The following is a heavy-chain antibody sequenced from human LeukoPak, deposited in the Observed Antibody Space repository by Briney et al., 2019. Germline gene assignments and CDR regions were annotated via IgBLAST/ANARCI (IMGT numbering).Heavy chain of an antibody. CDR3: AGVGAYYYDSSGYYRRRGINAFDI. CDR1: GGSFSGYY. Sequence: PSETLSLTCAVYGGSFSGYYWSWIRQPPGKGLEWIGEINHSGSTNYNPSLKSRVTISVDTSKNQFSLKLSSVTAADTAVYYCAGVGAYYYDSSGYYRRRGINAFDIWGQGTMVTVSS. J-gene: IGHJ3*02. V-gene: IGHV4-34*01. CDR2: INHSGST. D-gene: IGHD3-22*01.